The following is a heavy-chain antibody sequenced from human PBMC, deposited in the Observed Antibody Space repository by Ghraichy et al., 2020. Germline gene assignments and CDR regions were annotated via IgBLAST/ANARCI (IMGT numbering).Heavy chain of an antibody. CDR2: ISGSGGST. V-gene: IGHV3-23*01. Sequence: GGSLRLSCAASGFTFSSYAMSWVRQAPGKGLEWVSAISGSGGSTYYADSVKGRFTISRDNSKNTLYLQMNSLRAEDTAVYYCAKVVGMGSSSYLPFDYWGQGTLVTVSS. CDR1: GFTFSSYA. J-gene: IGHJ4*02. D-gene: IGHD6-13*01. CDR3: AKVVGMGSSSYLPFDY.